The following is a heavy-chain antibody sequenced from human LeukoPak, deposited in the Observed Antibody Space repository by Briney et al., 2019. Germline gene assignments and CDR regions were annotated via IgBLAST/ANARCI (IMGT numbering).Heavy chain of an antibody. J-gene: IGHJ6*03. CDR3: ARRNHNYYYYYMDV. CDR1: GGSISSYY. D-gene: IGHD1-14*01. V-gene: IGHV4-59*01. Sequence: SETLSLTCTVSGGSISSYYWSWIRQSPGKGLEWIGDIYYSGSTNYNPSLKSRVTISVDTSKNQFSLKLSSVTAADTAVYYCARRNHNYYYYYMDVWGKGTTVTVSS. CDR2: IYYSGST.